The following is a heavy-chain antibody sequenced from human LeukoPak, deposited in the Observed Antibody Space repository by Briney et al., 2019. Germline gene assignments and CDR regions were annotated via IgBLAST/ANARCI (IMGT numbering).Heavy chain of an antibody. V-gene: IGHV4-38-2*01. CDR3: ARGGSDYYDSNGYSTDY. D-gene: IGHD3-22*01. CDR1: GYFSSSGYY. Sequence: SETLSLTCAVSGYFSSSGYYWGWTRQPPGKGLEWIGSIYHSGRSYYNPSLKSRVTISVDTSKNQFSLKLSSVTAADTAVYYCARGGSDYYDSNGYSTDYWGQGILVTVSS. J-gene: IGHJ4*02. CDR2: IYHSGRS.